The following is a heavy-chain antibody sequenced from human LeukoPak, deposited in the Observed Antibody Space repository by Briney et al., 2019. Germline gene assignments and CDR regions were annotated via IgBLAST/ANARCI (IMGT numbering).Heavy chain of an antibody. CDR1: GLTFSSYS. V-gene: IGHV3-21*01. D-gene: IGHD2-15*01. Sequence: PGGSLRLSCAASGLTFSSYSMNWVRQAPGKGLEWVSSISSSSSYIYYADSVKGRFTISRDNAKNSLYLQMNSLRAEDTAVYYCAKNQGIVVVVAGDMDVWGQGTTVTVSS. J-gene: IGHJ6*02. CDR2: ISSSSSYI. CDR3: AKNQGIVVVVAGDMDV.